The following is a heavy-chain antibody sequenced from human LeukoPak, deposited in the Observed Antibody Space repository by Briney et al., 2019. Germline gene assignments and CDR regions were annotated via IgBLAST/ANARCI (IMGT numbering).Heavy chain of an antibody. D-gene: IGHD6-13*01. CDR1: GGSISSDY. J-gene: IGHJ4*02. CDR2: IYYTGST. Sequence: PWETLALTCSVSGGSISSDYWNWIRQPPGKGLEWIGYIYYTGSTNYNPSLKSRVTISVDTSKNQFSLKLNSVTAADTAVYYCARRHSSRWSTDFWGQGTLITPSS. V-gene: IGHV4-59*08. CDR3: ARRHSSRWSTDF.